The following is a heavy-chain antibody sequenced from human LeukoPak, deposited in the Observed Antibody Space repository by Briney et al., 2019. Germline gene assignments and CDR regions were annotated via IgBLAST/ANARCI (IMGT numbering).Heavy chain of an antibody. CDR3: ARAFHDALDI. Sequence: GGSLRLSCAASGFTFSDYYMTWIRQAPGKGLEWVSYISSSGSNIYDADSMKGRFTISRDNAKNSLYLQMNSLRAEDTAVYYCARAFHDALDIWGQGTTVTVSS. CDR2: ISSSGSNI. CDR1: GFTFSDYY. J-gene: IGHJ3*02. V-gene: IGHV3-11*01.